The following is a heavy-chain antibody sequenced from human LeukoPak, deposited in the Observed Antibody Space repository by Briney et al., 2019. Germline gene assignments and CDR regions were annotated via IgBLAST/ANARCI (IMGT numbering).Heavy chain of an antibody. CDR2: IYTSGST. CDR3: ARLNYYGSGSPKNDAFDI. V-gene: IGHV4-61*02. Sequence: PSETLSLTCTVSGGSISSGSYYWSWIRQPAGKGLEWIVRIYTSGSTNYNPSLKSRVTISVDTSKNQFSLKLSSVTAADTAVYYCARLNYYGSGSPKNDAFDIWGQGTMVTVSS. D-gene: IGHD3-10*01. CDR1: GGSISSGSYY. J-gene: IGHJ3*02.